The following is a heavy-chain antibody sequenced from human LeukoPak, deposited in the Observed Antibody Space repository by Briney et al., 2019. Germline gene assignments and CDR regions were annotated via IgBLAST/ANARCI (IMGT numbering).Heavy chain of an antibody. D-gene: IGHD3-9*01. CDR2: ITGSGGNT. J-gene: IGHJ4*02. CDR1: VVTFSSDA. V-gene: IGHV3-23*01. CDR3: AKWGHYDVLTGYYVSDY. Sequence: RGPSLRLHDEASVVTFSSDAIGWLRQTPGKGLEWVSAITGSGGNTYYADSVKGGFTISRDNSKNTVFLQMNSLRAEDTAVYYCAKWGHYDVLTGYYVSDYWGQGTLVTVSS.